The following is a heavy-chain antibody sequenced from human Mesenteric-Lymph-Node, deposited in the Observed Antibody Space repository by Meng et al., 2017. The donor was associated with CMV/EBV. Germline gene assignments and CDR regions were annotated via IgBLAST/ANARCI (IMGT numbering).Heavy chain of an antibody. CDR3: AIGIYYYAMDV. CDR1: GGTFTTYP. J-gene: IGHJ6*02. CDR2: IIPIFGAA. Sequence: SVKVSCKPSGGTFTTYPINWVRQAPGQGLEWMGGIIPIFGAADYAQQFQGRVTVTLDESTGTAYMELSSLRFEDTAVYYCAIGIYYYAMDVWGQGSTVTVSS. V-gene: IGHV1-69*13.